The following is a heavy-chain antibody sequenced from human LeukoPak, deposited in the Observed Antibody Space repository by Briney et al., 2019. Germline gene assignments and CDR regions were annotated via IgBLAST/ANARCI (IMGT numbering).Heavy chain of an antibody. D-gene: IGHD3-10*01. CDR2: ISGYNGNT. J-gene: IGHJ4*02. CDR3: ARSPHRDGDTFDY. V-gene: IGHV1-18*01. CDR1: GYTFTSYG. Sequence: ASVKVSCKASGYTFTSYGINWVRQAPGQGLEWMGWISGYNGNTNYAQKLQGRVTMTTDPSTTTAYMELRSLRSDDTAVYYCARSPHRDGDTFDYWGQGTLVTVSS.